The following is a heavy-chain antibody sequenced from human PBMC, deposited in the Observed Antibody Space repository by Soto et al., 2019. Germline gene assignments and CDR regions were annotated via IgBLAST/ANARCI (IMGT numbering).Heavy chain of an antibody. CDR3: AISIGTCQRLPNIYYGMDV. Sequence: ASVKVSCKASGYTFSSYDMDWVRQSTGQELERMGWMNPNGGNTGYAQKFQGRVTMTRNTSISTAYMELSSLRSEDTAVYYCAISIGTCQRLPNIYYGMDVWGQGTTLTVSS. CDR2: MNPNGGNT. CDR1: GYTFSSYD. D-gene: IGHD6-25*01. V-gene: IGHV1-8*01. J-gene: IGHJ6*02.